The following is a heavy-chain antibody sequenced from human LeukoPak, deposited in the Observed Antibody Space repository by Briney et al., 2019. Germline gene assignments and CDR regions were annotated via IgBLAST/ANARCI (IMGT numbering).Heavy chain of an antibody. CDR3: ARETTVVTPWYFDY. D-gene: IGHD4-23*01. Sequence: GGSLRLSCAASGFTFSSYSMNWVRQAPGKGLEWVSSISSSSSYVYYADSVKGRFTISRDNAKNSLYLQMNSLRAEDTAVYYCARETTVVTPWYFDYWGQGTLVTVSS. J-gene: IGHJ4*02. CDR2: ISSSSSYV. V-gene: IGHV3-21*01. CDR1: GFTFSSYS.